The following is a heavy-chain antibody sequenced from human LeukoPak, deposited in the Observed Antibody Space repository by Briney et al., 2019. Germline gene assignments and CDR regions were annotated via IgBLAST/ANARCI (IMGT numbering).Heavy chain of an antibody. Sequence: ASVKVSCKPCGYTFGNYSILWVRQAPRQDLEWMGWISGDNGDTKHAQMVQGRVTEITDTSPPTPHTEARSRRSDDTAVYDCARVAEGSGTLLDCWGQGALVTVSS. CDR1: GYTFGNYS. J-gene: IGHJ4*02. CDR3: ARVAEGSGTLLDC. CDR2: ISGDNGDT. D-gene: IGHD3-10*01. V-gene: IGHV1-18*01.